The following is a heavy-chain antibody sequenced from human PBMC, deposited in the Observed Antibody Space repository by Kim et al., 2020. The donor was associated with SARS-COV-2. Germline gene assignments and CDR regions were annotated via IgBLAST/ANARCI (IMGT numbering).Heavy chain of an antibody. Sequence: GGSLRLSCAASGFTFSSYAMSWVRQAPGKGLEWVSAISGSGGSTYYADSVKGRFSISRDNSKNTLYLQMNSLRAENTAVYDCAKGPTALLWLGELLRPGYLDTSGQGALVTLSS. CDR3: AKGPTALLWLGELLRPGYLDT. CDR2: ISGSGGST. CDR1: GFTFSSYA. V-gene: IGHV3-23*01. D-gene: IGHD3-10*01. J-gene: IGHJ4*02.